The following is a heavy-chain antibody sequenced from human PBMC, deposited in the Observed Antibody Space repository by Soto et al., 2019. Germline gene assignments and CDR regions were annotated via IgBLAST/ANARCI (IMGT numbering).Heavy chain of an antibody. J-gene: IGHJ6*02. CDR2: ISGSGGST. D-gene: IGHD2-8*01. V-gene: IGHV3-23*01. Sequence: PGGSLRLSCAASGFTFSSYAMSWVRQAPGKGLEWVSAISGSGGSTYYADSVKGQFTISRDNSKNTLYLQMNSLRAEDTAVYYCAKDPSTLMLWNGMDVWGQGTTVTVSS. CDR3: AKDPSTLMLWNGMDV. CDR1: GFTFSSYA.